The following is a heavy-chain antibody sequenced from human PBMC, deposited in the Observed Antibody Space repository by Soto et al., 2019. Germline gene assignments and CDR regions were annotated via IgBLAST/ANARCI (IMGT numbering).Heavy chain of an antibody. V-gene: IGHV1-69*01. CDR3: ARDGPLYDSSGYYYRY. CDR1: GGTFSRYT. D-gene: IGHD3-22*01. CDR2: ITPMFGTP. J-gene: IGHJ4*02. Sequence: QVQLVQSGAEVKKPGSSVKVSCKASGGTFSRYTITWVRQAPGQGLEWMGGITPMFGTPNYAQKFQGRVTITADESTSTAYMELSSLRSEETAMYYCARDGPLYDSSGYYYRYWGQGTLVTVSS.